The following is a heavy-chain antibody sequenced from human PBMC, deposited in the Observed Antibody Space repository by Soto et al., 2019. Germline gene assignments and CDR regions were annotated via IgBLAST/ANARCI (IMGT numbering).Heavy chain of an antibody. CDR1: GFTFSSYS. CDR3: ASGLLYSNYFDY. CDR2: ISRSSNYI. V-gene: IGHV3-21*06. J-gene: IGHJ4*02. Sequence: EVQLVESGGGLVKPGGSLRLSCAASGFTFSSYSMTWVRQAPGKGLEWVSSISRSSNYIYYADSVKGRFTISRDNAKNSRYLQMNSLSAEDTAVYYSASGLLYSNYFDYWGQGTLVTVSS. D-gene: IGHD4-4*01.